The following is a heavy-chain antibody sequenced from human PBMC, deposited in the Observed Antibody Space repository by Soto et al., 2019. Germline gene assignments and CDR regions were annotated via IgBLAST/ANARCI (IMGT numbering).Heavy chain of an antibody. J-gene: IGHJ3*02. V-gene: IGHV4-59*01. CDR3: ARLQYTVVTPIDM. CDR2: IHNSGNT. D-gene: IGHD2-21*02. CDR1: GGSISNYY. Sequence: QVQLQESGPGLVKPSETLSLTCTVPGGSISNYYWTWIRQFPGKRLEWIAHIHNSGNTNSNPSLKSRVTISMDTSKNQISLSLTSVTAAETAMYYCARLQYTVVTPIDMWGQGTMVTVSS.